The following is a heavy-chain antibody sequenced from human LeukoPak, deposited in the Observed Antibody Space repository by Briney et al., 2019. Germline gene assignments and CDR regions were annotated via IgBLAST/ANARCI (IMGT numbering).Heavy chain of an antibody. V-gene: IGHV1-2*02. D-gene: IGHD6-13*01. J-gene: IGHJ4*02. CDR3: AVSGYSSSWPTEDFDY. Sequence: ASVKVSCKASGYTFTGYYMHWVRRAPGQGLEWMGWINPNSGGTNYAQKFQGRVTMTRDTPISTAYMELSRLRSDDTAVYYCAVSGYSSSWPTEDFDYWGQGTLVTVSS. CDR1: GYTFTGYY. CDR2: INPNSGGT.